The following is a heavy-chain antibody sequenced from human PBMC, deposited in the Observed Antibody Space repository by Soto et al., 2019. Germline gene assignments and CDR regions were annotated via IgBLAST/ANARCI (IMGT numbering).Heavy chain of an antibody. CDR2: IYYSGST. V-gene: IGHV4-39*07. CDR3: ARGQVVAAQH. D-gene: IGHD2-15*01. J-gene: IGHJ4*02. CDR1: GGSISSSSYY. Sequence: SETLSLTCTVSGGSISSSSYYWGWILQPPGKGLEWIGSIYYSGSTYYNPSLKSRVTISVDRSKNQFSLKLSSVTAADTAVYYCARGQVVAAQHWGQGTLVTVS.